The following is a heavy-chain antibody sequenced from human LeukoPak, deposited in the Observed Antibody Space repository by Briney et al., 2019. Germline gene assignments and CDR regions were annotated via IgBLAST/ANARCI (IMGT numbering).Heavy chain of an antibody. CDR3: ARLADYDYVWGSDF. V-gene: IGHV3-7*01. D-gene: IGHD3-16*01. Sequence: GGSLRLSCGASGFSFSMFWMTWVRQAPGKGLEWVANIKQDGSEQYYVDSVKGRFTISRDNAKSSLHLQMNRLRVEDTAVYYCARLADYDYVWGSDFWGQGTLVTVSS. CDR2: IKQDGSEQ. CDR1: GFSFSMFW. J-gene: IGHJ4*02.